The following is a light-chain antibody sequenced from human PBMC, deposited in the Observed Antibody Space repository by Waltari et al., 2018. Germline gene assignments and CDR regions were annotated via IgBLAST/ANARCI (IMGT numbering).Light chain of an antibody. CDR1: SSDVGGYNS. CDR3: SSQSSNDVVL. V-gene: IGLV2-14*03. J-gene: IGLJ2*01. Sequence: QSALTQPASVSGSPGQSITISCTGTSSDVGGYNSSSWYQDHPGQAPNVIIYDVSNRPSGVSDRFSGSKSGNTASLTISGLQAEDEADYYCSSQSSNDVVLFGGGTKLTVL. CDR2: DVS.